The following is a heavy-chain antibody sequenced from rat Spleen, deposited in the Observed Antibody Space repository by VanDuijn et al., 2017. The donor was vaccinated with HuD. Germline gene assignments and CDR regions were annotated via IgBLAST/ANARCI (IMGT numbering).Heavy chain of an antibody. CDR1: GFTFSNYG. D-gene: IGHD1-12*02. CDR2: ISPSGGST. V-gene: IGHV5-19*01. CDR3: ATDSYYDGTYYSSFDY. Sequence: EVQLVESGGGLVQPGRSLKLSCAASGFTFSNYGMHWIRQAPTKGLEWVASISPSGGSTYYRDSVKGRFTISRDNAKSTLYLQMDSLRSEDTATYYCATDSYYDGTYYSSFDYWGQGVMVTVSS. J-gene: IGHJ2*01.